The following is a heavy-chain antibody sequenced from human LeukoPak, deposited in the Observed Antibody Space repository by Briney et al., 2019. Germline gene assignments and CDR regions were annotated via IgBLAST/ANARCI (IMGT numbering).Heavy chain of an antibody. CDR1: GFTFNNYA. CDR3: VADHPNYGY. D-gene: IGHD5-24*01. V-gene: IGHV3-23*01. CDR2: ISGSGGST. Sequence: PGGSLRLFCAASGFTFNNYAMSWVRQAPGKGLEWVSAISGSGGSTYYADSVKGRFTISRDNSKNTLYLQMNSLRAEDTAVYYCVADHPNYGYWGQGTLVTVSS. J-gene: IGHJ4*02.